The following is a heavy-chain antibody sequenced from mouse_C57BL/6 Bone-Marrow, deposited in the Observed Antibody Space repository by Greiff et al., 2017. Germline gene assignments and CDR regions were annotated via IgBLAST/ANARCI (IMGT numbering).Heavy chain of an antibody. D-gene: IGHD2-1*01. CDR2: FHPYNDDT. J-gene: IGHJ2*01. V-gene: IGHV1-47*01. CDR3: ARGGNYGGYYFDY. CDR1: GYTFTTYP. Sequence: VQLKESGAELVKPGASVKMSCKASGYTFTTYPIEWMKQNHGKSLEWIGNFHPYNDDTKYNEKFKGKATLTVEKSSSTVYLELSRLTSDDSAVYDCARGGNYGGYYFDYWGQGTTLTVSA.